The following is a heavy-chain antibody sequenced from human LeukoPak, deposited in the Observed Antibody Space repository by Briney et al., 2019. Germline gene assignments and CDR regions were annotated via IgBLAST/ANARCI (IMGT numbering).Heavy chain of an antibody. CDR1: GFTFSTYW. CDR3: VRDNYGVDY. CDR2: INNDGSST. J-gene: IGHJ4*02. Sequence: GGSLRLSCAGSGFTFSTYWMQWVRQAPGKGLVWVSHINNDGSSTTYADSVKGRFTTSRDNAKNTLYLQMNSLRAEDTAVYYCVRDNYGVDYWGQGTLVTVSS. D-gene: IGHD3-16*01. V-gene: IGHV3-74*03.